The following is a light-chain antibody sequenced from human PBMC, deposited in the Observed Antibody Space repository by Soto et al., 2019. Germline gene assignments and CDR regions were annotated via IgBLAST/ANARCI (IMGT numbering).Light chain of an antibody. CDR3: AAWDDILNGVV. Sequence: QSVLGQPPSASGTPGQRVTISCSGSRSNIGSNTVNWYQQLPGTAPKLLICINNQRPSGVPDRFSGSKSGTSASLAISGLQSEDEADYYCAAWDDILNGVVFGGGTKVTVL. J-gene: IGLJ2*01. CDR2: INN. V-gene: IGLV1-44*01. CDR1: RSNIGSNT.